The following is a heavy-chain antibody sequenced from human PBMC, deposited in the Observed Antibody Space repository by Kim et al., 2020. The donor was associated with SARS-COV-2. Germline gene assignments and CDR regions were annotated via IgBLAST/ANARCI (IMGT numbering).Heavy chain of an antibody. CDR1: GFTFSGYG. Sequence: GGSLRLSCAASGFTFSGYGMHWVRQAPGKGLEWVADIWYDGSNKYYADSVKGRFTVSRDNSKSTASLQMNSLRAEDTAVYYCARARGSYFYYFDYWGQGTLVTVSS. D-gene: IGHD1-26*01. J-gene: IGHJ4*02. CDR2: IWYDGSNK. CDR3: ARARGSYFYYFDY. V-gene: IGHV3-33*01.